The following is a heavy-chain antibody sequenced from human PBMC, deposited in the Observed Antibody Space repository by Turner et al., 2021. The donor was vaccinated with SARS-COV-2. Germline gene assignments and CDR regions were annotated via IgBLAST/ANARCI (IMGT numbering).Heavy chain of an antibody. CDR3: YRGPDAFDI. D-gene: IGHD4-4*01. Sequence: QVQLVQPGAEVKKPRASVKVSCKASGYTFTGYYMHWVRQAPGQGLEWMGWINPNSGGTNYVQKFQGRVTMTRDTSISTAYMEVSRLRSDDTAVYYCYRGPDAFDIWGQGTMVTVSS. J-gene: IGHJ3*02. CDR1: GYTFTGYY. CDR2: INPNSGGT. V-gene: IGHV1-2*02.